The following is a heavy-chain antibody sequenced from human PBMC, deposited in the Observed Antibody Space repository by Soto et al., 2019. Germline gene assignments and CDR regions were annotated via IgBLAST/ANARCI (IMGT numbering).Heavy chain of an antibody. CDR3: AKDHQTYNWDYLFDS. J-gene: IGHJ4*02. Sequence: GSLRLSCAASGFTFSINDMHWVRQAPGRGLEWVAVISNDGNNKYYADSVKGRFTLSRDNSKNMVYLQMDSLRVEDTAVYFCAKDHQTYNWDYLFDSWGPGTLVTVSS. V-gene: IGHV3-30*18. D-gene: IGHD1-7*01. CDR2: ISNDGNNK. CDR1: GFTFSIND.